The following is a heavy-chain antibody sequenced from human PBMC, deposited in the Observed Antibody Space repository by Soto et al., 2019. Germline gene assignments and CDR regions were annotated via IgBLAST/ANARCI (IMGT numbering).Heavy chain of an antibody. D-gene: IGHD3-10*01. Sequence: EVQLVESGGGLVQPGGSLRLSCAASGFTFSSYWMSWVRQAPGKGLEWVANIKQDGSEKYYVDSVKGRFTISRDNAKNSLYLQMNSLRAEDTAVYYSASSRITMVRDAFDIWGQGTMVTVSS. CDR3: ASSRITMVRDAFDI. CDR1: GFTFSSYW. J-gene: IGHJ3*02. V-gene: IGHV3-7*03. CDR2: IKQDGSEK.